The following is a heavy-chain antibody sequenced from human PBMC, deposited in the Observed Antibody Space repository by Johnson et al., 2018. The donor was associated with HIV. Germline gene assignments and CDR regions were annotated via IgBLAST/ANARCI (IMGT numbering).Heavy chain of an antibody. V-gene: IGHV3-30*19. CDR1: GFTFSSYG. CDR3: ARASDAFDI. CDR2: IWYDGSNK. J-gene: IGHJ3*02. Sequence: QVQLVESGGGVVQPGRSLRLSCAASGFTFSSYGMHWVRQAPGKGLEWVAVIWYDGSNKYYADSVKGRFTISRDNSKTTLYLQMNSLRAEDTAVYYCARASDAFDIWGQVTMVTVSS.